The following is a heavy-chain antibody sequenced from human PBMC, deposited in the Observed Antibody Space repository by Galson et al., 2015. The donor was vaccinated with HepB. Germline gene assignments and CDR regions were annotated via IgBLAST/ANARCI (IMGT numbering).Heavy chain of an antibody. CDR1: GFTFSSYG. V-gene: IGHV3-30*18. CDR3: AKDIAVAGTPRAY. D-gene: IGHD6-19*01. J-gene: IGHJ4*02. Sequence: SLRLSCAASGFTFSSYGMHWVRQAPGKGLEWVAVISYDGSNKYYADSVKGRFTISRDNSKNTLYLQMNSLRAEDTAVYYCAKDIAVAGTPRAYWGQGTLVTVSS. CDR2: ISYDGSNK.